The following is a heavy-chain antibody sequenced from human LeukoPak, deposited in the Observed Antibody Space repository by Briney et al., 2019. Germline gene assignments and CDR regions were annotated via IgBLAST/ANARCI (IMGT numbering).Heavy chain of an antibody. Sequence: ASVKVSCKSSTYTFTQYRINWVRQAPGQGLEWMGWISAYNGNTNYAQKLQGRVTMTTDTSTSTASMELRSLRFDDTAVYYCARYYYYYMDVWGKGTTVTVFS. CDR2: ISAYNGNT. CDR3: ARYYYYYMDV. J-gene: IGHJ6*03. V-gene: IGHV1-18*01. CDR1: TYTFTQYR.